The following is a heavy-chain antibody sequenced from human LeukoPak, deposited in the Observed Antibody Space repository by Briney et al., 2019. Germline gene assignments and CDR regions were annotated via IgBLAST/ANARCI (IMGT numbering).Heavy chain of an antibody. D-gene: IGHD3-16*01. CDR3: ARDGGFFDY. CDR2: IYYSGST. V-gene: IGHV4-39*02. CDR1: GGSVSSSSYY. J-gene: IGHJ4*02. Sequence: SETLSLTCTVSGGSVSSSSYYWGWIRQPPGKGLEWIGSIYYSGSTYYNPSLKSRVTISVDTSKNQFSLKLSSVTAADTAVYYCARDGGFFDYWGQGTLVTVSS.